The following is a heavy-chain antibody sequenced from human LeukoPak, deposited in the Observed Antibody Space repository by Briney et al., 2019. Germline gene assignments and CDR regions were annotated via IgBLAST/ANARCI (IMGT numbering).Heavy chain of an antibody. Sequence: SETLSLTCAVYGGSFSGYYWSWIRQPPGKGLEWIGEINHSGSTNYNPSLKSRVTISVDTSKNQFSLKLSSVTAADTAVYYCARGRGYSYGYSLYWGQGTLVTASS. CDR2: INHSGST. V-gene: IGHV4-34*01. CDR3: ARGRGYSYGYSLY. J-gene: IGHJ4*02. CDR1: GGSFSGYY. D-gene: IGHD5-18*01.